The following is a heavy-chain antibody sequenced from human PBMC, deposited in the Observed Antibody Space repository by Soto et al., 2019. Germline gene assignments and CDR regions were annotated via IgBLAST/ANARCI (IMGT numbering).Heavy chain of an antibody. J-gene: IGHJ4*02. Sequence: SETLSLTCSIYSGSFSGYYWSWIRQPPGKGLEWIGEISQSGNTNYSPSLKSRVSISIDTSKKQFSLNLASVSAADTAVYYCARATKVSGSSQTRPDFWGQGTLVTVYS. V-gene: IGHV4-34*01. CDR2: ISQSGNT. CDR3: ARATKVSGSSQTRPDF. CDR1: SGSFSGYY. D-gene: IGHD6-6*01.